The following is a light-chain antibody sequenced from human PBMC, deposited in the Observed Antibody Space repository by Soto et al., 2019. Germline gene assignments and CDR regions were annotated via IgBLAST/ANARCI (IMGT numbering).Light chain of an antibody. Sequence: EIVMTQSPATLSVSPGERATLSCRASQSVSTNLAWYQHKPGQAPGLLIYSTSVRSTGLPDRFSSSGSGTEFTLTISSLHSEDFAVYFCQNYKYWPYTFGQGTRLEIK. CDR1: QSVSTN. CDR3: QNYKYWPYT. J-gene: IGKJ5*01. V-gene: IGKV3-15*01. CDR2: STS.